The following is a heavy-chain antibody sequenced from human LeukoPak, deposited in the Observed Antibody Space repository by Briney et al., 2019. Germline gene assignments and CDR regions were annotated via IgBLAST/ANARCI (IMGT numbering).Heavy chain of an antibody. J-gene: IGHJ4*02. V-gene: IGHV4-59*08. Sequence: PSETLSLTCTVSGGSISSYYWSWIRRPPGKGLEWIGYIYYSGSTNYNPSLKSRVTISVDTSKNQFSLKLSSVTAADTAVYYCARSYYDSSDYYFTSWGQGILVTVSS. CDR3: ARSYYDSSDYYFTS. D-gene: IGHD3-22*01. CDR1: GGSISSYY. CDR2: IYYSGST.